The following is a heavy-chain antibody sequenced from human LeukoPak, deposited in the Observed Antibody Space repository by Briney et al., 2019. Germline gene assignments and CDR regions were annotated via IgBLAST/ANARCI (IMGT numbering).Heavy chain of an antibody. J-gene: IGHJ6*03. V-gene: IGHV1-24*01. Sequence: ASVKVSCKVSGYTLTELSMHWVRQAPGKGLEWMGGFDPEDGETIYAQKFQGRVTMTEDTSTDTAYMELSSLRSEDTAVYYCATAPLLASTDYYYYMDVWGKGTTVTVSS. CDR1: GYTLTELS. CDR3: ATAPLLASTDYYYYMDV. CDR2: FDPEDGET.